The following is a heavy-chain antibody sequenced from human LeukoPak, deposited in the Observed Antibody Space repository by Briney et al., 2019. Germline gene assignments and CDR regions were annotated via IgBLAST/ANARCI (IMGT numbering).Heavy chain of an antibody. Sequence: ASVKVSCKASGGTFSSYTISWVRQAPGQGLEWMGRIIPIVGIANYAQKFQGRVTIIADKSTSTAYMELSSLRSEDTAVYYCARGRMDVLLWFGEPTGWFDPWGQGTLVTVSS. V-gene: IGHV1-69*02. CDR3: ARGRMDVLLWFGEPTGWFDP. CDR1: GGTFSSYT. J-gene: IGHJ5*02. CDR2: IIPIVGIA. D-gene: IGHD3-10*01.